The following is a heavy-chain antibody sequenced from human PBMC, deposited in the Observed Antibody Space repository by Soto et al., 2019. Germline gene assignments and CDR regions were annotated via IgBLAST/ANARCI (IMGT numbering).Heavy chain of an antibody. CDR3: ARSSGGVYGIIIEGTNWFAP. CDR2: INPNGGSI. V-gene: IGHV1-46*01. Sequence: GASVKVSCKAPGDTFTMYYMHCVLQAPLHWREGMGVINPNGGSIRFAQKFQGRVTMTRDTSRSTVYMELRGLTSEDTAVYYCARSSGGVYGIIIEGTNWFAPWGQGTLVTVSS. CDR1: GDTFTMYY. J-gene: IGHJ5*02. D-gene: IGHD3-16*01.